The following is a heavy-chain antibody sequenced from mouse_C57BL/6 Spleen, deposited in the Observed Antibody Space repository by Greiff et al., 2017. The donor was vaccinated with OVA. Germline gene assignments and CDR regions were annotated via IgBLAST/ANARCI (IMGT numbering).Heavy chain of an antibody. CDR1: GFTFSDYG. Sequence: EVKVVESGGGLVKPGGSLKLSCAASGFTFSDYGMHWVRQAPEKGLEWVAYISSGSSTIYYADTVKGRFTISRDNAKNTLFLQMTSLRSEDTAMYYCARDGSSYVDRAWFAYWGQGTLVTVSA. J-gene: IGHJ3*01. V-gene: IGHV5-17*01. CDR3: ARDGSSYVDRAWFAY. D-gene: IGHD1-1*01. CDR2: ISSGSSTI.